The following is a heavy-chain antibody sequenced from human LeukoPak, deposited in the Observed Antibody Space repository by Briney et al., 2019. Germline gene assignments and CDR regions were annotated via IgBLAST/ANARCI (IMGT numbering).Heavy chain of an antibody. J-gene: IGHJ4*02. V-gene: IGHV3-30*04. CDR3: ARLLQLWSNSADY. Sequence: GGSLRLSCAASGFTFSSYAMHWVRQAPGKGLEWVAVISYDGSSKYYADSVKGRFTISRDNSKNTLYLQMNSLRAEDTAVYYCARLLQLWSNSADYWGQGTLVTVSS. D-gene: IGHD5-18*01. CDR2: ISYDGSSK. CDR1: GFTFSSYA.